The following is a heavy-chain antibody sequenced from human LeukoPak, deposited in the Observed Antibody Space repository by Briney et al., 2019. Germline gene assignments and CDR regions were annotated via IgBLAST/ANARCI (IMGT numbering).Heavy chain of an antibody. V-gene: IGHV3-7*01. CDR3: VREGAYSTSSPAGY. Sequence: GGSLRLSCAASGFTFSSYWMSWVRQAPGKRLEWVANINQDGSEKYYVDSVKGRFIISRDNAKNSLFLQMNILTAEDAAIYYCVREGAYSTSSPAGYWGQGTLVSVSS. CDR1: GFTFSSYW. J-gene: IGHJ4*02. D-gene: IGHD6-6*01. CDR2: INQDGSEK.